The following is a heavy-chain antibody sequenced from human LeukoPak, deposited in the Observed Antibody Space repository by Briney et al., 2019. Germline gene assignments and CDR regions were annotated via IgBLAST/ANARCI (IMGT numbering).Heavy chain of an antibody. V-gene: IGHV3-43*01. Sequence: GESLRLSCAASGFTFDRYTIHWVRQAPGKGLEWVSLIGRRDNNRYYADSVRGRFTIYRDNSKNSLYLQMNSMRTEDTALYYCAKEHSSGWPTLDSWGRGTLVTVSS. CDR3: AKEHSSGWPTLDS. J-gene: IGHJ4*02. CDR1: GFTFDRYT. D-gene: IGHD6-19*01. CDR2: IGRRDNNR.